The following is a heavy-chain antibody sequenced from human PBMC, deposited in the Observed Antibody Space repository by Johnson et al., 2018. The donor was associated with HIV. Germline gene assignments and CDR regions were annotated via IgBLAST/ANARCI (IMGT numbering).Heavy chain of an antibody. Sequence: QVQLVESGGGVVQPGRSLRLSCAASGFTFSSYGMHWVRQAPGKGLEWVAVISYDGSNKYYADSVKGRFTISRDNSKNTLYLQMNSLRAEDTAVYYCARTFWGTYGSGPLGAFDIWGQGTMVTVSS. D-gene: IGHD3-10*01. V-gene: IGHV3-30*19. J-gene: IGHJ3*02. CDR3: ARTFWGTYGSGPLGAFDI. CDR2: ISYDGSNK. CDR1: GFTFSSYG.